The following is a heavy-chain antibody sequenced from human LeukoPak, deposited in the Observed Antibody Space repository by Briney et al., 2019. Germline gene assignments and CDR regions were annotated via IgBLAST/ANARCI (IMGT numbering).Heavy chain of an antibody. V-gene: IGHV1-2*02. CDR2: INPNSGGT. CDR1: GYTFTGYY. CDR3: ARLASGSYLDLDY. Sequence: ASVKVSCKASGYTFTGYYMHWVRQAPGQGLEWMGWINPNSGGTNYAQKFQGRVTMTRDTSISTAYMELSGLRSDDTAVYYCARLASGSYLDLDYWGQGTLVTVSS. D-gene: IGHD1-26*01. J-gene: IGHJ4*02.